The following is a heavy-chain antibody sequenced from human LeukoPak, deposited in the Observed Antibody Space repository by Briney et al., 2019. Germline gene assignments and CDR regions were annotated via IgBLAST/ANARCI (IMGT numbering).Heavy chain of an antibody. Sequence: SVKVSCKASGGTFSSYAISWVRQTPGQGLEWMGGIIPIFGTANYAQKFQGRVTITADESTSTAYMELSSLRSEDTAVYYCASPRSTIFGVAGAFDYWGQGTLVTVSS. CDR2: IIPIFGTA. D-gene: IGHD3-3*01. CDR1: GGTFSSYA. V-gene: IGHV1-69*13. J-gene: IGHJ4*02. CDR3: ASPRSTIFGVAGAFDY.